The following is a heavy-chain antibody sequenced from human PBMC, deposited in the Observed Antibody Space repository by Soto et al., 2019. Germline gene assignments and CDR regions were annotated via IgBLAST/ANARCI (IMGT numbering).Heavy chain of an antibody. D-gene: IGHD4-17*01. CDR1: GGSMSKFC. Sequence: SETLSLTCSVSGGSMSKFCWSWIRKTAGKGLEWMGRVYATGTSDYNPSLRSRIAMSVDISKKTFSLRLRSVTAADTGVYYCVRDGSKTLRDCFDPWGQGILVTVSS. CDR2: VYATGTS. V-gene: IGHV4-4*07. CDR3: VRDGSKTLRDCFDP. J-gene: IGHJ5*02.